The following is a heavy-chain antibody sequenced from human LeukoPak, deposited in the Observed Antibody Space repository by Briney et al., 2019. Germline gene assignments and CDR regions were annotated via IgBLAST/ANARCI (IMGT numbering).Heavy chain of an antibody. CDR1: GFTFSDYY. Sequence: GGSLRLSCAASGFTFSDYYMSWIRQAPGKGLEWVSYISSSGSTIYYADSVKGRFTISRDNAKNSLYLQMNSLRAEDTAVYYCAKIRMIVVVITPHFDYWGQGTLVTVSS. V-gene: IGHV3-11*01. D-gene: IGHD3-22*01. J-gene: IGHJ4*02. CDR3: AKIRMIVVVITPHFDY. CDR2: ISSSGSTI.